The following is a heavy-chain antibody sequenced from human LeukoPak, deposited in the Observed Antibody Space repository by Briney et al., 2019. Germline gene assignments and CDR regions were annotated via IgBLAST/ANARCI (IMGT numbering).Heavy chain of an antibody. Sequence: ASVKVSCKVSGYTLTELSMHWVRQAPGKGLEWMGGFDPEDGETIYAQKFQGRVTMTEDTSTDTAYMELSSLRSEDTAVYYCATALTGTAFQFDYWGQRTLVTVSS. CDR3: ATALTGTAFQFDY. CDR2: FDPEDGET. CDR1: GYTLTELS. D-gene: IGHD1-20*01. V-gene: IGHV1-24*01. J-gene: IGHJ4*02.